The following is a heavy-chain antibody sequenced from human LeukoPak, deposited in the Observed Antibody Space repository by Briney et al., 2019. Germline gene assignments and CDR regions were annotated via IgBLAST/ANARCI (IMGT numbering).Heavy chain of an antibody. CDR2: IYYSGSS. V-gene: IGHV4-61*01. CDR1: GGSVSSGIYS. J-gene: IGHJ6*02. Sequence: PSETLSLTCTVSGGSVSSGIYSWSWIRQPPGKGLEWIGYIYYSGSSNYNPSLMSRVTLSVDTSKNQFSLKLSSVTAADTAVYYCARSRARVVLGYYYYYGMDVWGQGTTVTVSS. D-gene: IGHD3-10*01. CDR3: ARSRARVVLGYYYYYGMDV.